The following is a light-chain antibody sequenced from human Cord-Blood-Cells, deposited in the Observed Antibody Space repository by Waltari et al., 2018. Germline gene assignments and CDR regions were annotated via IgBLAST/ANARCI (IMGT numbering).Light chain of an antibody. CDR3: QQNYSTPPT. CDR1: QSISSY. Sequence: DIQMTQSPSSLSASVGDRVTITCRASQSISSYLNLYQQKPGKAPKPLIYAASRMQSGVPSRCSSSGSGTDVTITISSLQPEDFAAYYCQQNYSTPPTFGQGTKVEIK. V-gene: IGKV1-39*01. J-gene: IGKJ1*01. CDR2: AAS.